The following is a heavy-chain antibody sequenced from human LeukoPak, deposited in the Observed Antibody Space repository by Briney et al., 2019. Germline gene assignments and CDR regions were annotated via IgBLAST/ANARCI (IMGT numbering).Heavy chain of an antibody. J-gene: IGHJ6*03. D-gene: IGHD3-9*01. Sequence: SETLSLTCAVYGGSFSGYYWSWIRQPPGKGLEWIGEINHSGSTNYNPSLKSRVTISVDTSKKQFSLKLSSVTAADTAVCYCTRRRYSLYYYYMDVWGKGTTVTISS. CDR3: TRRRYSLYYYYMDV. V-gene: IGHV4-34*01. CDR2: INHSGST. CDR1: GGSFSGYY.